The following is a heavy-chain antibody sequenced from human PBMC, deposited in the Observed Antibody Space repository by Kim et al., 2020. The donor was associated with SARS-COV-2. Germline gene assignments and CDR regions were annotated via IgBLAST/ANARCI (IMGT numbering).Heavy chain of an antibody. CDR1: GFTSNSYA. J-gene: IGHJ5*02. CDR3: ARSGGDCSGGSCYLAWFDP. D-gene: IGHD2-15*01. Sequence: GGSLRLSCAASGFTSNSYAMGWVRQAPGKGLEWVSVISGTGGNTYYAESVKGRFTISRDNSKNTVYLQMDRLRVEDTAVYYCARSGGDCSGGSCYLAWFDPWGQGTPVTVSS. V-gene: IGHV3-23*01. CDR2: ISGTGGNT.